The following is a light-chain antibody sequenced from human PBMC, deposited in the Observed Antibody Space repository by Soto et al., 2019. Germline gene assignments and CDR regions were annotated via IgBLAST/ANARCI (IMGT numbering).Light chain of an antibody. CDR1: QSVSSSY. Sequence: EIVLTESPCTLSVSPGERAPLSCRASQSVSSSYLAWYQQKPGQAPRLLIYGASNRATGIPDRFSGSGSGTDFTLTISRLEPEDFAVYYCQQYGSSPRTFGQGTKVDI. CDR3: QQYGSSPRT. CDR2: GAS. V-gene: IGKV3-20*01. J-gene: IGKJ1*01.